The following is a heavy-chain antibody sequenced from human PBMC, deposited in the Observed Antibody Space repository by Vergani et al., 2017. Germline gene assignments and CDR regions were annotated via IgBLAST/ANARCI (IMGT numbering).Heavy chain of an antibody. D-gene: IGHD3-10*02. CDR2: IIPIFGTA. J-gene: IGHJ4*02. CDR3: ARAELRLGITMTGEYYFDY. CDR1: GGTFSSYA. V-gene: IGHV1-69*01. Sequence: QVQLVQSGAEVKKPGSSVKVSCKASGGTFSSYAISWVRQAPGQGLEWMGGIIPIFGTANYAQKFQGRVTITADESTSTAYMELSSLRSEDTAVYYCARAELRLGITMTGEYYFDYWGQGTLVTVSS.